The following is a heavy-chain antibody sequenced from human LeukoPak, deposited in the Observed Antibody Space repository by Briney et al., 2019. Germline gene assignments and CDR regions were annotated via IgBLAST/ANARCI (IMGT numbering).Heavy chain of an antibody. J-gene: IGHJ1*01. CDR1: GGTFSSYA. V-gene: IGHV1-69*04. D-gene: IGHD7-27*01. CDR2: IIPILGIA. CDR3: ARGPLPGPPEYFQH. Sequence: SVKVSCKASGGTFSSYAISWERQAPGQGLEWMGRIIPILGIANYAQKFQGRVTITADKSTSTAYMELSSLRSEDTAVYYCARGPLPGPPEYFQHWGQGTLVTVSS.